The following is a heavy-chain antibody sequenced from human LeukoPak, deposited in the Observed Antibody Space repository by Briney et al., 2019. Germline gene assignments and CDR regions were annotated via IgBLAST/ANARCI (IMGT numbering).Heavy chain of an antibody. CDR2: INPSGGST. J-gene: IGHJ6*03. CDR3: AILGYCSSTSCSDTYYYYYYMDV. Sequence: GASVKVSCKASGYTFTSYYMHWVRQAPGQGLEWMGIINPSGGSTNYAQKLQGRVTMTTDTSTSTAYMELRSLRSDDTAVYYCAILGYCSSTSCSDTYYYYYYMDVWGKGTTVTVSS. D-gene: IGHD2-2*01. V-gene: IGHV1-46*01. CDR1: GYTFTSYY.